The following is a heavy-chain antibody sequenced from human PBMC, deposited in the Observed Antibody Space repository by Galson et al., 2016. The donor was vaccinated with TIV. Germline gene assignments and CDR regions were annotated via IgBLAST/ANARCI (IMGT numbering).Heavy chain of an antibody. V-gene: IGHV1-18*01. Sequence: SVKVSCKASGYIFSMYGFSWVRLAPGQGLEWMGRIDANNNNRHYAQKFKDRVTMTTDTSTSTAYMELRSLTPDDAAVYYCARERDYFDGSGTYWGQGTLVTVSS. CDR1: GYIFSMYG. CDR3: ARERDYFDGSGTY. CDR2: IDANNNNR. D-gene: IGHD3-22*01. J-gene: IGHJ4*02.